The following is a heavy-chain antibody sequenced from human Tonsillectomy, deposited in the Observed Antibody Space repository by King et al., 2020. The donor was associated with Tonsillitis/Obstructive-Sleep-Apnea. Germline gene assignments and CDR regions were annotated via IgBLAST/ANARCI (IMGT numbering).Heavy chain of an antibody. V-gene: IGHV1-8*01. D-gene: IGHD2-2*02. CDR1: GYTFTSYD. Sequence: VQLVQSGAEVKKLGASVKVSCKASGYTFTSYDINWVRQATGQGLEWMGWMNPNSGNTGYAQKFQGRVTMTRNTSISTAYMELSSLRCEDTAVYYCARFGCSSTSCYIDYWGQGTLVTVSS. J-gene: IGHJ4*02. CDR3: ARFGCSSTSCYIDY. CDR2: MNPNSGNT.